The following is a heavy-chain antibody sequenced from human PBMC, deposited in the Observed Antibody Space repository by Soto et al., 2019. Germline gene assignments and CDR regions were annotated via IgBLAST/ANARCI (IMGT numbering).Heavy chain of an antibody. D-gene: IGHD1-1*01. J-gene: IGHJ1*01. CDR1: GAPFDTYA. CDR3: ASDHRIGTVLGYFQH. Sequence: QVQLVESGGGVVQPGRSLRLSCAVSGAPFDTYAMHWVRQAPGKGLEWVAVISYDGSNKYYVDSVKGRFTISRDNSKNTLYLQMNSLRAEDTAVYYCASDHRIGTVLGYFQHWGQGTLVTVSS. CDR2: ISYDGSNK. V-gene: IGHV3-30-3*01.